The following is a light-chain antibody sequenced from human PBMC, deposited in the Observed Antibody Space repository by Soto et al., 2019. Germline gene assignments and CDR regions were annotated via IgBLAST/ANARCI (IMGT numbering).Light chain of an antibody. J-gene: IGLJ1*01. V-gene: IGLV1-40*01. CDR3: QSYDSSMSGPYV. CDR2: GTT. Sequence: QSVLTQPPSLSWAPGQRVTISCTGSSSNIGAGFDVHWYQQLPGTAPQLLIFGTTNRPSGVPDRFSGSKSGTSASLAITGLQAEDEAHYSCQSYDSSMSGPYVFGTGTKVTVL. CDR1: SSNIGAGFD.